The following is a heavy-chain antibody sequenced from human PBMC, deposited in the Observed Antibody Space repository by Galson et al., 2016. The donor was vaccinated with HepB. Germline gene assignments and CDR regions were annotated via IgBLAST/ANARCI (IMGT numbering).Heavy chain of an antibody. Sequence: SLRLSCAASGFTFSGYSMNWVRQAPGKGLEWVSYISSSSSTLYYADSVKGRFTISRDNAKNSLYLQMNSLGDEETAGYYCAGESRAYVGGCYFPVEEGWRDFDYWGQGTLVTVSS. D-gene: IGHD3-16*01. CDR2: ISSSSSTL. J-gene: IGHJ4*02. CDR1: GFTFSGYS. V-gene: IGHV3-48*02. CDR3: AGESRAYVGGCYFPVEEGWRDFDY.